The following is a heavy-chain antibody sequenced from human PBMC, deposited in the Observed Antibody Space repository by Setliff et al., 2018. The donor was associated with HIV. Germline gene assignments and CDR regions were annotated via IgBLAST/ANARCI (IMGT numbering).Heavy chain of an antibody. V-gene: IGHV7-4-1*01. J-gene: IGHJ6*03. CDR2: ISAYNGNT. CDR1: GYSFTSYG. Sequence: WASVKVSCKASGYSFTSYGITWVRQAPGQGLEWMGWISAYNGNTNYAQGFTGRFVFSVDTPVSTAYLQIFSLKTEDTAVYYCTRDHTPPPNYDFWSGQIDLRNIFYYMDVWGTGSPVTVSS. D-gene: IGHD3-3*01. CDR3: TRDHTPPPNYDFWSGQIDLRNIFYYMDV.